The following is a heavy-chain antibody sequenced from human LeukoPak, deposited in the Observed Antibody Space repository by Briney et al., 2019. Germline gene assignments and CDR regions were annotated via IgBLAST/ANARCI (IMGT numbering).Heavy chain of an antibody. D-gene: IGHD3-9*01. Sequence: GGSLRLSCSASGFTFSSYGMHWVRQAPGKGLEWVAVISYDGSNKYYADSVKGRFTISRDNSKNTLYLQMNSLRAEDTAVYYCAKVPDRNDILTGSEDAPNYYYGMDVWGQGTTVTVSS. V-gene: IGHV3-30*18. CDR3: AKVPDRNDILTGSEDAPNYYYGMDV. J-gene: IGHJ6*02. CDR1: GFTFSSYG. CDR2: ISYDGSNK.